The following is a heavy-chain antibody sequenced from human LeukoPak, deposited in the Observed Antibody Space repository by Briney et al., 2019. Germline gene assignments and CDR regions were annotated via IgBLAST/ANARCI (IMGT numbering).Heavy chain of an antibody. D-gene: IGHD1-26*01. CDR2: IYSGGAT. J-gene: IGHJ4*02. V-gene: IGHV3-53*01. Sequence: GGSLRLSCAASGFTVSSNYMSWVRQAPGKGLEWVSVIYSGGATFYADSVKGRFTISRDNSKNTLYLQLHSLRAEDTAVYYCAYISGSYYFDYWGQGTLATVSS. CDR3: AYISGSYYFDY. CDR1: GFTVSSNY.